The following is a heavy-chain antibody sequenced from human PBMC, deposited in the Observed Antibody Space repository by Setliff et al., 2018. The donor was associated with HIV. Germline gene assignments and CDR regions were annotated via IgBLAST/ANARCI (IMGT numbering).Heavy chain of an antibody. Sequence: LSLTCTVSGGSISSHYWSWIRQPPGKGLEWIGYIYYSGSTNYNPSLKSRVTISVDTSKNQFSLKLSSVTAADTAVYYCARQGDCSSTSCYPTTAYYYYYYYMDVWGKGTTVTVSS. D-gene: IGHD2-2*01. J-gene: IGHJ6*03. CDR1: GGSISSHY. V-gene: IGHV4-59*11. CDR2: IYYSGST. CDR3: ARQGDCSSTSCYPTTAYYYYYYYMDV.